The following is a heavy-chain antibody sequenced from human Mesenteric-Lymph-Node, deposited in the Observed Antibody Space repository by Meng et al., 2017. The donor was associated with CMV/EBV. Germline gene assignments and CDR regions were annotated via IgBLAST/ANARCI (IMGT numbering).Heavy chain of an antibody. V-gene: IGHV3-21*01. CDR1: GFTFRNYW. D-gene: IGHD2-2*01. CDR2: ISSTSSYI. Sequence: GESLKISCVASGFTFRNYWMGWVRQAPGRGLEWVSSISSTSSYIYYVDSVKGRFTISRDNAKSSLYLQMNSLRAEDTAVYYCARATYSGYATSDYWGQGTLVTVSS. CDR3: ARATYSGYATSDY. J-gene: IGHJ4*02.